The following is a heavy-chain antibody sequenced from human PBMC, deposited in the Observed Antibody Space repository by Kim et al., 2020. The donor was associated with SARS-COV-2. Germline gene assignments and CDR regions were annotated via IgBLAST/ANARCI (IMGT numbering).Heavy chain of an antibody. CDR3: AKDIRVSNYYYMDV. Sequence: GGSLRLSCAASGFTFGDYAMHWVRQAPGKGLEWVSGISWNSGSIGYADSVKGRFTISRDNAKNSLYLQMNSLRAEDTALYYCAKDIRVSNYYYMDVWGKGTTVTVSS. CDR2: ISWNSGSI. J-gene: IGHJ6*03. D-gene: IGHD3-10*01. V-gene: IGHV3-9*01. CDR1: GFTFGDYA.